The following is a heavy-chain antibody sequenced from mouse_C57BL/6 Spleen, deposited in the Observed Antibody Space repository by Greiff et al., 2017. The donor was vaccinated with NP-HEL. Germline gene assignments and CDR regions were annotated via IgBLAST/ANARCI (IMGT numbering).Heavy chain of an antibody. D-gene: IGHD2-10*02. CDR3: ARSRGVWGRRGYWYFDV. V-gene: IGHV1-72*01. CDR2: IDPNSGGT. J-gene: IGHJ1*03. Sequence: QVQLKQPGAELVKPGASVKLSCKASGYTFTSYWMHWVKQRPGRGLEWIGRIDPNSGGTTYNEKFKSKATLTVDKPSSTAYMQLSSLTSEDSAVYYCARSRGVWGRRGYWYFDVWGTGTTVTVSS. CDR1: GYTFTSYW.